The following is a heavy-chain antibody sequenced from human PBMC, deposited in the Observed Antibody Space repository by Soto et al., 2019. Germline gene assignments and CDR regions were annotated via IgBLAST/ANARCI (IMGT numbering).Heavy chain of an antibody. CDR3: ARDSYDSSGYPYFDY. V-gene: IGHV3-21*01. CDR2: ISATGTFM. D-gene: IGHD3-22*01. J-gene: IGHJ4*02. CDR1: GFTFINYT. Sequence: GGSLRLSCAASGFTFINYTMNLCRHAAVKGLEWVSSISATGTFMFYADSVKGRFTISRDNAKNSLSLQMNSLRAGDTAVYHCARDSYDSSGYPYFDYWGQGTLVTVSS.